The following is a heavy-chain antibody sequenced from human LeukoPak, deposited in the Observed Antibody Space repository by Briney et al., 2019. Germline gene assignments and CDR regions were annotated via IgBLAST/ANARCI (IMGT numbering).Heavy chain of an antibody. CDR2: ISYDGSNK. CDR3: ASGVTTPTSFDY. J-gene: IGHJ4*02. Sequence: PGGSLRLSCAASGFTFSSYGMSWVRQAPGKGVEWVAVISYDGSNKYYADSVKGRFTISRDNSKNTLYLQMNSLRAEDTAVYYCASGVTTPTSFDYWGQGTLVTVSS. D-gene: IGHD4-11*01. CDR1: GFTFSSYG. V-gene: IGHV3-30*03.